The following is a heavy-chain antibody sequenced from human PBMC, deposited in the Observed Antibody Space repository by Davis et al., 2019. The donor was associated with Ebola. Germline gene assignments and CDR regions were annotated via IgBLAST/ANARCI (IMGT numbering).Heavy chain of an antibody. V-gene: IGHV3-23*01. Sequence: GESLKISCAASGFTFSNYVMSWVRQAPGKGLEWVSTLGTSADTYYADSVKGRFTISRDNSKNTLYLQMNGLRVEDTAIYYCAKDTSNIWFDIWGQGTNVTVSS. CDR2: LGTSADT. CDR3: AKDTSNIWFDI. CDR1: GFTFSNYV. D-gene: IGHD1-26*01. J-gene: IGHJ3*02.